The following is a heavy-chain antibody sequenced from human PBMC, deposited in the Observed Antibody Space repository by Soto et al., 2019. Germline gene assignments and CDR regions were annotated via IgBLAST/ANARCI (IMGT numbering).Heavy chain of an antibody. J-gene: IGHJ4*02. D-gene: IGHD3-22*01. CDR1: GYSISSGGYY. CDR2: ICYDGRT. V-gene: IGHV4-31*03. Sequence: QVQLQETGPGLVKPSQTLSLTFTVSGYSISSGGYYWSWIRQFPGRGLEWIRYICYDGRTGYNPSIKSRISISVGSSKRRCSLRLSSVTAADTAVYFCAREESSGFYVDDSCGQGTLVTVSS. CDR3: AREESSGFYVDDS.